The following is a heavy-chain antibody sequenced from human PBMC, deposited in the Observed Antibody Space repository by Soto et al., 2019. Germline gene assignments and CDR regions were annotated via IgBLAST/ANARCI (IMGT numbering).Heavy chain of an antibody. V-gene: IGHV1-8*01. D-gene: IGHD1-7*01. Sequence: ASVKVSCKASGYTFTSYDINWVRQATGQGLEWMGWMNPNSGNTGYAQKFQGRVTMTRNTSISTAYMELSSLRSEDTAVYYCARTLTELYGMDVWGQGTTVTVCS. J-gene: IGHJ6*02. CDR1: GYTFTSYD. CDR3: ARTLTELYGMDV. CDR2: MNPNSGNT.